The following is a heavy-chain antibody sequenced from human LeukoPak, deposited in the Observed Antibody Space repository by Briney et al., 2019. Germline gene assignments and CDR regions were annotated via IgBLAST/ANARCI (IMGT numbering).Heavy chain of an antibody. D-gene: IGHD6-6*01. V-gene: IGHV4-30-2*01. CDR1: GGPISSGGYY. CDR3: ASYSSSYTYFDY. Sequence: PSQTLSLTCTVSGGPISSGGYYWSWIRQPPGKGLEWIGYIYHSGSTYYNPSLKSRVTISVDRSKNQFSLKLSSVTAADTAVYYCASYSSSYTYFDYWGQGTLVTVSS. J-gene: IGHJ4*02. CDR2: IYHSGST.